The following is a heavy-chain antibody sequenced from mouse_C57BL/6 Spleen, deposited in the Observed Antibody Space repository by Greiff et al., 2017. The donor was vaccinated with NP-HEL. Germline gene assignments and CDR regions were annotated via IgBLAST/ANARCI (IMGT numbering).Heavy chain of an antibody. Sequence: QVQLQQSGAELVRPGNSVKVSCKASGYAFTNYLIEWVKQRPGQGLEWIGVINPGSGGTNYNEKFKGKATLTADKSSSTAYMQLSSLTSEDSAVYFCARSYYAMDYWGQGTSVTVSS. CDR3: ARSYYAMDY. CDR1: GYAFTNYL. CDR2: INPGSGGT. J-gene: IGHJ4*01. V-gene: IGHV1-54*01.